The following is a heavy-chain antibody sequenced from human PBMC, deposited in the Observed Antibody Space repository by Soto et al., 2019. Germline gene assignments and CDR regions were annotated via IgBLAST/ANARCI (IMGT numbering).Heavy chain of an antibody. J-gene: IGHJ5*02. D-gene: IGHD2-15*01. CDR2: IRSRRSGATA. Sequence: PLGSLRLSWTTSGFAFVDPGICWVRQAPRKGLEWLGFIRSRRSGATAEYAASVKGRFSVSRDDSKIIPYLQMNNLQPEDPGVYYCTRAPLRCSGGSCYSAASWGRGTLVTVS. CDR1: GFAFVDPG. CDR3: TRAPLRCSGGSCYSAAS. V-gene: IGHV3-49*04.